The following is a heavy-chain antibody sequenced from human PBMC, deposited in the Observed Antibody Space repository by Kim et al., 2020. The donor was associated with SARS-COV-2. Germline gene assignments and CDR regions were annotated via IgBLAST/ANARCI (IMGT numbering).Heavy chain of an antibody. CDR2: ISSNSADK. Sequence: GGSLRLSCAASGFMFGDFAMHWVRLPPGKGPEWVSGISSNSADKGYADSVKGRFTISRDNAESSLDLQMDSLRPEDTALYYCAKELGSSGYAREFDYWG. J-gene: IGHJ4*01. D-gene: IGHD3-22*01. CDR3: AKELGSSGYAREFDY. CDR1: GFMFGDFA. V-gene: IGHV3-9*01.